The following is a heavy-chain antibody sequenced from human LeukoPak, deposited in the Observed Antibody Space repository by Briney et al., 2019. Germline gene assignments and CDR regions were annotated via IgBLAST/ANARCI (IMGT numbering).Heavy chain of an antibody. J-gene: IGHJ4*02. D-gene: IGHD3-3*01. CDR1: GYTLTELS. CDR3: ATAREVLDYFDY. V-gene: IGHV1-24*01. CDR2: FDYEDGET. Sequence: ASVKVSCKVSGYTLTELSIHWVRQAPGKGLEWMGGFDYEDGETINAQKFQGRITMTEDTSTDTAYMKLSSLRSEDTAVYYCATAREVLDYFDYWGQGTLVTVSS.